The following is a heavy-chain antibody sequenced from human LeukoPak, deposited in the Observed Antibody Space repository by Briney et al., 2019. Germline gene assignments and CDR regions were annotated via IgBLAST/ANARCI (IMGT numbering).Heavy chain of an antibody. Sequence: GGSLRLSCAASGFTFSDYYMSWIRQAPGKGLEWVSYISSSGSTIYYADSVKGRFTTSRDNAKNSLYLQMNSLRAEDTAVYYCARDLSGIAGYTYGRGIDYWGQGTLVTVSS. CDR1: GFTFSDYY. J-gene: IGHJ4*02. CDR3: ARDLSGIAGYTYGRGIDY. V-gene: IGHV3-11*04. CDR2: ISSSGSTI. D-gene: IGHD5-18*01.